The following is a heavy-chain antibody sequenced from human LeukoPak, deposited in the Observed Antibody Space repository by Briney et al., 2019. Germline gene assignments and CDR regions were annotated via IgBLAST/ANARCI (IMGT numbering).Heavy chain of an antibody. CDR1: GGSISNYF. V-gene: IGHV4-59*01. CDR3: ARGPPDL. Sequence: SETLSLTCTGSGGSISNYFWSWIRQPPGKGLEWIGYIYYSGSTNYNPSLKSRVTISVDTSKNQFSLKLSSVTAADTAVYYCARGPPDLWGRGTLVTVSS. J-gene: IGHJ2*01. CDR2: IYYSGST.